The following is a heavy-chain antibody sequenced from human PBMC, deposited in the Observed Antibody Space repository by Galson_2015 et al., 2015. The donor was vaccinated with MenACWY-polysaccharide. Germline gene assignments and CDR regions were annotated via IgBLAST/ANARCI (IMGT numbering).Heavy chain of an antibody. V-gene: IGHV4-59*02. CDR2: IFYTGST. CDR3: ARGRALTDY. J-gene: IGHJ4*02. Sequence: ETLSLTCSLSGGSVKNSYWSWFRQPPGKGLEWIGYIFYTGSTSYNPSLKSRVTISIDASESHFSLNLTSVTAADTAVYYCARGRALTDYWGQGTLVTVSS. CDR1: GGSVKNSY.